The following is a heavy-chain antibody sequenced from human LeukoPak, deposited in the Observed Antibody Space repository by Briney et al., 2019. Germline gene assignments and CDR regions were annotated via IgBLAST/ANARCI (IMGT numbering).Heavy chain of an antibody. CDR3: ARHLGRSGSFFDY. V-gene: IGHV4-59*08. CDR1: GGSISSYY. J-gene: IGHJ4*02. D-gene: IGHD1-26*01. CDR2: IYDSGST. Sequence: SETLSLTCTVSGGSISSYYWSWIRQPPGKGLEWIGYIYDSGSTNYNPSLKSRVTISIDTSKNQFSLKLSSVTAADTAVYYCARHLGRSGSFFDYWGQGTLVTVSS.